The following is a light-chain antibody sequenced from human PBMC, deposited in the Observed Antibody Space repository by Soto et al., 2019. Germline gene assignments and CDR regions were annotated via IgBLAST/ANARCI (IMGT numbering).Light chain of an antibody. J-gene: IGLJ1*01. CDR1: SSNVGSYKL. V-gene: IGLV2-23*02. CDR2: EVN. Sequence: QSVLTQPASVSGSPGQSITISCTVTSSNVGSYKLVSWYQQHPGKAPKLMIFEVNKRPSGVSNRFSGSKSGNTASLTISGLKVEDEADYYFCSSGGSPTYVFGTGTKVTVL. CDR3: CSSGGSPTYV.